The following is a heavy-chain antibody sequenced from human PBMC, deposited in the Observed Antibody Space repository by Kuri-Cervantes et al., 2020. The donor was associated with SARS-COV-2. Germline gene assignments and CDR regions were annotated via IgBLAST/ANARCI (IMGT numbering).Heavy chain of an antibody. CDR3: TTVVSTIFGKTDY. CDR2: IYSGGST. J-gene: IGHJ4*02. V-gene: IGHV3-66*01. D-gene: IGHD3-3*01. CDR1: GFTVSSNY. Sequence: GESLKISCAASGFTVSSNYMSWVRQAPGKGLEWVSVIYSGGSTYYADSVKGRFTISRDNSKNTLYLQMNSLRAEDTAVYYCTTVVSTIFGKTDYWGQGTLVTVSS.